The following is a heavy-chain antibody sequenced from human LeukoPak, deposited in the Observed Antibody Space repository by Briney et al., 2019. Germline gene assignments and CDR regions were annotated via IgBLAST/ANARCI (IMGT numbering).Heavy chain of an antibody. V-gene: IGHV3-64D*06. CDR2: IGGDGVTT. D-gene: IGHD5-24*01. CDR3: VGDGRDGYNIYFHH. J-gene: IGHJ1*01. Sequence: PGRSLRLSCSASGFTFSISAMHWVRQAPGKGLQYVSVIGGDGVTTSYADSVKGRFTISRDNSKNTVYLQMSSLRAEDTAVYYCVGDGRDGYNIYFHHWGQGTLVTVSS. CDR1: GFTFSISA.